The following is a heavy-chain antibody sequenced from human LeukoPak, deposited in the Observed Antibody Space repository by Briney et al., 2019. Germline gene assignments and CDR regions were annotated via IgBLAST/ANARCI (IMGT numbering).Heavy chain of an antibody. D-gene: IGHD3-10*01. CDR3: ARDLTMVRGARYRPYNWFAP. Sequence: ASVKVSCKASGYIFTGYYVHWVRQAPGQGLEWMGWINPNSGDTNYAQKFQGRITMTRDTSISTAYMELSSVTSDDTAVYYCARDLTMVRGARYRPYNWFAPWGQGTLVTVSS. J-gene: IGHJ5*02. CDR2: INPNSGDT. CDR1: GYIFTGYY. V-gene: IGHV1-2*02.